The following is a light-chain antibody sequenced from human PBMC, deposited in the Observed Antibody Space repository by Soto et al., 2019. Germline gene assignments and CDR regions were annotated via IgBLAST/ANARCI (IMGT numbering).Light chain of an antibody. CDR2: AAS. Sequence: DIQLTQSPSSLSASVGDRVTITCRASQSVSTYLNWYRQKPGEAPKLLIRAASSLEDGVPSRFRGSGSGTLFTLTIYSLHPEDFATYYCQQSFSDPPLSFGGGTRVDVK. CDR3: QQSFSDPPLS. CDR1: QSVSTY. J-gene: IGKJ4*01. V-gene: IGKV1-39*01.